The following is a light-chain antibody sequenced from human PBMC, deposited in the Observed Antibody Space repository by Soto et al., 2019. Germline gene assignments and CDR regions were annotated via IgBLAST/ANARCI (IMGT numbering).Light chain of an antibody. CDR1: QTINSDY. CDR2: GAS. J-gene: IGKJ4*01. CDR3: QQYASLPLT. V-gene: IGKV3-20*01. Sequence: EIVLTQSPGTLSLSPGETATLSCRASQTINSDYLAWYQQKPGQAPRLLIYGASNRATDIPDRFRGSGSWTDFTLPISRLEPKDFSVYYCQQYASLPLTFGGGTKLEIK.